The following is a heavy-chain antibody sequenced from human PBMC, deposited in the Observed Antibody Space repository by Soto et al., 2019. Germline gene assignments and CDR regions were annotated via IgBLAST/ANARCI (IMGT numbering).Heavy chain of an antibody. D-gene: IGHD5-18*01. CDR1: GGTFSSYA. CDR3: ARMISGGYSYGIDY. J-gene: IGHJ4*02. CDR2: IIPIFGTA. V-gene: IGHV1-69*13. Sequence: ASVKVSCKASGGTFSSYAISWVRQAPGQGLEWMGGIIPIFGTANYAQKFQGRVTITADESTSTAYMELSSLRSEDTAVYYCARMISGGYSYGIDYWGQGTLVTVSS.